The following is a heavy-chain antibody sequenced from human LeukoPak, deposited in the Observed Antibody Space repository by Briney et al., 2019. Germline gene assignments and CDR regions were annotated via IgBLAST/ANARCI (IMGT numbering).Heavy chain of an antibody. D-gene: IGHD2-15*01. V-gene: IGHV4-34*01. J-gene: IGHJ5*02. CDR1: GFTFSSYS. Sequence: GSLRLSCAASGFTFSSYSMNWVRQAPGKGLEWIGEINQSGSTNYNPSLKSRVTISVDTSKNQFCLTLSSVTAADTAVYYCARRIVVVVAATPGNWFAPWXQGTLVTASS. CDR3: ARRIVVVVAATPGNWFAP. CDR2: INQSGST.